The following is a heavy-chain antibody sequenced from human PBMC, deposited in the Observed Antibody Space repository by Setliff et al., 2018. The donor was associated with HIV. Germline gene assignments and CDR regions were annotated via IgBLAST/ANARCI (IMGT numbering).Heavy chain of an antibody. J-gene: IGHJ3*02. Sequence: SETPSLTCTVSGDSISRDFYYWNWIRQPAGKGLEWIGHIYTNGRTHYNPSLKSRVTISMDTSKNQFSLKLSSVTAADTAVYYCARNDAFDIWGQGTLVTVSS. CDR3: ARNDAFDI. CDR2: IYTNGRT. V-gene: IGHV4-61*09. CDR1: GDSISRDFYY.